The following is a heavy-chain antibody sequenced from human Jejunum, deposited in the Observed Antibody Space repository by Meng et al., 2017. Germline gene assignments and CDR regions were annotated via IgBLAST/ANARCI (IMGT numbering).Heavy chain of an antibody. J-gene: IGHJ4*02. CDR3: ATSGGGFDY. CDR1: AYTFTNYD. CDR2: INTKTGNP. D-gene: IGHD1-26*01. Sequence: QVQLVQSGSELKKPGASVKVSCMASAYTFTNYDIKWVRQAPGQGLEWMGWINTKTGNPMYAQGFTGRFVFSLDTSVSTAHLHISTLTPEDTAVYYCATSGGGFDYWGQGTLVTVSS. V-gene: IGHV7-4-1*02.